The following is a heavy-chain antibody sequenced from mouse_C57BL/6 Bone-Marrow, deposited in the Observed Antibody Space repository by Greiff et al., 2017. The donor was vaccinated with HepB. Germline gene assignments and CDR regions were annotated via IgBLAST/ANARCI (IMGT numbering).Heavy chain of an antibody. D-gene: IGHD1-1*01. CDR3: TAISYYYGSSSYFDY. CDR1: GFTFSNYW. J-gene: IGHJ2*01. CDR2: IRLKSDNYAT. V-gene: IGHV6-3*01. Sequence: EVKLMESGGGLVQPGGSMKLSCVASGFTFSNYWMNWVRQSPEKGLEWVAQIRLKSDNYATHYAESVKGRFTISRDDSKSSVYLQMNNLRAEDTGIYYCTAISYYYGSSSYFDYWGQGTTLTVSS.